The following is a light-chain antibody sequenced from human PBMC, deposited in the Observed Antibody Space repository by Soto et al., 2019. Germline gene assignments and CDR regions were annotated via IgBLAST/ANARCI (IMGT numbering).Light chain of an antibody. V-gene: IGLV2-14*01. CDR1: SSDVGGYNS. J-gene: IGLJ1*01. CDR3: SSFTSSITYV. Sequence: QSVLTQPASVSGSPGQSITISCTGTSSDVGGYNSVSWYRQDPGKAPKLMIYDVTNRPSGVSNRFSGSKSGNTASLTISGLQAEDEADYYCSSFTSSITYVFGTG. CDR2: DVT.